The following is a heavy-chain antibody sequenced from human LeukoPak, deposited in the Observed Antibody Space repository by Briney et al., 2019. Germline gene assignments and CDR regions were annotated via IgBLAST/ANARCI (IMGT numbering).Heavy chain of an antibody. Sequence: SETLSLTCTVSGGSISSYYWSWIRQPAGKGLEWIGRIYTSGSTNYNPSPKSRVTMSVDTSKNQFSLKLSSVTAADTAVYYCARVAHSIVVVPAAIRASYYYYMDVWGKGTTVTISS. CDR2: IYTSGST. D-gene: IGHD2-2*01. CDR1: GGSISSYY. V-gene: IGHV4-4*07. CDR3: ARVAHSIVVVPAAIRASYYYYMDV. J-gene: IGHJ6*03.